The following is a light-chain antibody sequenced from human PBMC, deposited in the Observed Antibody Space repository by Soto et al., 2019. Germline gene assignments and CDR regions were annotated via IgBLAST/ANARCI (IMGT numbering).Light chain of an antibody. J-gene: IGKJ5*01. Sequence: EIVMTQSPATLSVSPGERATLSCRASQSVTSNLAWYQQRPGQAPRLLIYGASTRATGIPATFSGSGSGTDFSLTISSLPSEDFAVYYCLQYKDWPSTFGQGTRLEIK. V-gene: IGKV3-15*01. CDR1: QSVTSN. CDR3: LQYKDWPST. CDR2: GAS.